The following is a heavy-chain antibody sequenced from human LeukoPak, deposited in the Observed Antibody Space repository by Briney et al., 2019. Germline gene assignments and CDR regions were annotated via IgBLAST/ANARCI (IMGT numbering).Heavy chain of an antibody. CDR2: IVPSDSYT. D-gene: IGHD6-13*01. CDR1: GYSFTSYW. V-gene: IGHV5-10-1*01. Sequence: GESLRISCKGSGYSFTSYWISWVRQMPGKGLEWMGRIVPSDSYTNYSPSFQGHVTISADKSISTAYLQWSSLKASDTAMYYCARGRIAAAGPSLYYYYGMDVWGQGTTVTVSS. J-gene: IGHJ6*02. CDR3: ARGRIAAAGPSLYYYYGMDV.